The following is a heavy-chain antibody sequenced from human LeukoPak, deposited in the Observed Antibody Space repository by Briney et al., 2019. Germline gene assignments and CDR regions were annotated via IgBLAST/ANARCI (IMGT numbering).Heavy chain of an antibody. CDR2: ISYSGST. V-gene: IGHV4-59*01. CDR1: GGSPTIYS. CDR3: ARGGLGWFDP. J-gene: IGHJ5*02. Sequence: SESLSLTPTVSGGSPTIYSSSSMRQPPRKGLEWIGYISYSGSTNYNPSLKSRVIISVDTSKNQFSLNLSSVTAADTAVYYCARGGLGWFDPWGQGTLVTVSS.